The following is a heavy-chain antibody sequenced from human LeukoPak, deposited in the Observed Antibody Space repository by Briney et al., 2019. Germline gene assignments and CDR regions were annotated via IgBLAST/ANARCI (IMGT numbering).Heavy chain of an antibody. D-gene: IGHD3-9*01. CDR1: GFTFSNYV. CDR2: INHNGEMI. J-gene: IGHJ4*02. Sequence: GGSRRLSCAGSGFTFSNYVMSWVRQAPGKGLEWVSYINHNGEMIFYPDFVKGRFTISRDNAKNSLYLQMNSLRDEDTAVYYCARDNDWAFHYWGQGTLVTVSS. CDR3: ARDNDWAFHY. V-gene: IGHV3-48*02.